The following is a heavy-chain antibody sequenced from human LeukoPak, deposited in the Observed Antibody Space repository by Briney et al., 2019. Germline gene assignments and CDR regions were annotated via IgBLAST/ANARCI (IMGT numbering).Heavy chain of an antibody. Sequence: GGSLRLSCEGSGFTFSTYWMSWVRQAPGKGLEWVANIKQDGSEKYYVDSVKGRFTISRDNAKNSLYLQMNSLRAEDTAMYYCARDSAGNDYWGQGTLVTVSS. CDR2: IKQDGSEK. CDR3: ARDSAGNDY. J-gene: IGHJ4*02. V-gene: IGHV3-7*01. CDR1: GFTFSTYW. D-gene: IGHD6-13*01.